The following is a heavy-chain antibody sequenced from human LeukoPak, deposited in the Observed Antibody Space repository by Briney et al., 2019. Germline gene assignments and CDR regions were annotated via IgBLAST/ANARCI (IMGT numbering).Heavy chain of an antibody. CDR1: GGSISSGSYY. CDR2: IYTSGST. Sequence: PSQTLSLTCTVSGGSISSGSYYWSWIRQPAGKGLEWIGRIYTSGSTNYNPSLKSRVTISVDTSKNQFSLKLSSVTAADTAVYYCARGSRAAPRIVPSIAVAGKNAYFDYWGQGTLVTVSS. V-gene: IGHV4-61*02. CDR3: ARGSRAAPRIVPSIAVAGKNAYFDY. J-gene: IGHJ4*02. D-gene: IGHD6-19*01.